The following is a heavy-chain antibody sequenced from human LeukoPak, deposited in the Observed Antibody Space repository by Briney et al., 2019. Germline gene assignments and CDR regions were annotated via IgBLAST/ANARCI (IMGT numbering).Heavy chain of an antibody. CDR1: GGSISSYY. Sequence: SETLSLTCTVSGGSISSYYWSWIRQPPGKGLEWIGYIYYSGSTNYNPSLKSRVTISVDTSKNQFSLKLSSVTAADTAVHYCARAGGYCGRISCPYYFDYWGQGSLVAVSS. J-gene: IGHJ4*02. D-gene: IGHD2-15*01. V-gene: IGHV4-59*01. CDR3: ARAGGYCGRISCPYYFDY. CDR2: IYYSGST.